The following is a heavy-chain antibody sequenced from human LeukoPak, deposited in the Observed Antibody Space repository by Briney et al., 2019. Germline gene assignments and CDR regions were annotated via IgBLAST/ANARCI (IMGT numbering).Heavy chain of an antibody. V-gene: IGHV3-21*01. CDR1: GFTFSSYS. J-gene: IGHJ4*02. D-gene: IGHD3-3*01. CDR2: ISSSSSYI. Sequence: GSLRLSCAASGFTFSSYSMNWVRQAPGKGLEWVSSISSSSSYIYYADSVKGRFTISRDNAKNSLYLQMNSLRAEDTAVYYCARDNGDYDSWSGYSKERAFDYWGQGTLVTVSS. CDR3: ARDNGDYDSWSGYSKERAFDY.